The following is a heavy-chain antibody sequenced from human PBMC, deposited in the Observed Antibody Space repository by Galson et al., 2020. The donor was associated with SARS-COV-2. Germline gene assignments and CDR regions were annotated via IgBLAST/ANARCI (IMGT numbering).Heavy chain of an antibody. V-gene: IGHV7-4-1*02. Sequence: ASVKVSCKASGYTFTSYAMNWVRQAPGQGLEWMGWINTNTGNPTYAQGFTGRFVFSLDTSVSTAYLQISSLKAEDTAVYYCARWGITMVRGVTPYYYYGMDVWGQGTTVTVSS. CDR2: INTNTGNP. CDR3: ARWGITMVRGVTPYYYYGMDV. CDR1: GYTFTSYA. J-gene: IGHJ6*02. D-gene: IGHD3-10*01.